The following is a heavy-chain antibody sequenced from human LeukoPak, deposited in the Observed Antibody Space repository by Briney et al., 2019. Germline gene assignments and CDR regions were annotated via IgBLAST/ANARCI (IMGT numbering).Heavy chain of an antibody. CDR3: ARDFSSSWYAFDI. CDR2: IHTSGIT. J-gene: IGHJ3*02. Sequence: SETLSLTCTVSGGSNTPYYYYWIRQPAGKGLEYIGRIHTSGITNYNPSLKSRVTISVDKSNNYFSLKLSSVTAADTAVYYCARDFSSSWYAFDIWGQGTMVIVSS. CDR1: GGSNTPYY. V-gene: IGHV4-4*07. D-gene: IGHD6-13*01.